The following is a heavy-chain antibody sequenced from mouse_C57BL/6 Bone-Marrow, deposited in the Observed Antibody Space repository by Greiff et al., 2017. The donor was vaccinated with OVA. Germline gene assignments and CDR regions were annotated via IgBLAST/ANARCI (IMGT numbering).Heavy chain of an antibody. D-gene: IGHD3-2*02. CDR3: AGDGSGYLDY. J-gene: IGHJ4*01. Sequence: QVQLQQPGAELVKPGASVKLSCKASGYTFTSYWMQWVKQRPGQGLEWIGEIDPSASYTNYNQKFKGKATLTVDTSSSTAYMQLISLTSEDSAGYYCAGDGSGYLDYWGQGTSVTVSS. CDR1: GYTFTSYW. V-gene: IGHV1-50*01. CDR2: IDPSASYT.